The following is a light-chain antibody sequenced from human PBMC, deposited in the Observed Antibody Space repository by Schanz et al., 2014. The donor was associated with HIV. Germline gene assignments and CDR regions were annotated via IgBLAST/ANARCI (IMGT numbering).Light chain of an antibody. V-gene: IGKV3-20*01. Sequence: EIVLTQSPGTLSLSLGERATLSCRASQRVSSYLAWYHQKPGQAPRLLIYGASTRATGIPDRFSGSGSETDFTLTISSLEPEDFAVYYCQYFGNSGGTFGGGTKVEIK. J-gene: IGKJ4*01. CDR3: QYFGNSGGT. CDR1: QRVSSY. CDR2: GAS.